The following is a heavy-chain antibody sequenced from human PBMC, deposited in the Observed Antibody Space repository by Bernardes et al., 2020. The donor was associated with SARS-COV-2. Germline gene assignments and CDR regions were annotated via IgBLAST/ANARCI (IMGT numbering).Heavy chain of an antibody. CDR2: VYYIGNT. J-gene: IGHJ5*02. CDR1: GFSITNGHY. Sequence: SETLSLTCSVSGFSITNGHYWAWIRQPPGKGLEWIASVYYIGNTFYNPSLKSRVTISADTSMNQVSLWLSSATAADTAVYYCASVRGYTSGADLNWFDPWGQGMLVTVSS. V-gene: IGHV4-38-2*02. CDR3: ASVRGYTSGADLNWFDP. D-gene: IGHD5-18*01.